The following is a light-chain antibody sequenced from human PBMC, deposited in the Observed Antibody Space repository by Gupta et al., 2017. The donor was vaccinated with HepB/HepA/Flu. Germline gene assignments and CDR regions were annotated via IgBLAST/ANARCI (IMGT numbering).Light chain of an antibody. J-gene: IGLJ2*01. Sequence: SYALTQPPSVSVSPGQPATITCTGDKLGDKYACWYQQKPGQSPVLVIYQDIKRPSGIPARFSGSNSGNTATLTISGTQAMDEADYYCQAWDSSLDMVFGGGTKLTVL. CDR2: QDI. V-gene: IGLV3-1*01. CDR1: KLGDKY. CDR3: QAWDSSLDMV.